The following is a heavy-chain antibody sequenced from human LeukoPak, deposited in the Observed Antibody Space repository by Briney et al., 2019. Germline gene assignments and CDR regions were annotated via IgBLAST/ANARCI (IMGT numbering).Heavy chain of an antibody. V-gene: IGHV1-8*01. D-gene: IGHD3-22*01. J-gene: IGHJ4*02. CDR3: ARVEYISGYSHVY. Sequence: ASVKVSCKASGYTFTSYDINWVRQATGQGLEWMGWMNPNSGNTGYAQKFQGRVTMTRNIFISTAYMELSSLRSEDTAVYYCARVEYISGYSHVYWGQGTLVTLSS. CDR1: GYTFTSYD. CDR2: MNPNSGNT.